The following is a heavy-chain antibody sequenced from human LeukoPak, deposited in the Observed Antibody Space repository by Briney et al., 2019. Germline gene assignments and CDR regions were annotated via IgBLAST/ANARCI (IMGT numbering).Heavy chain of an antibody. V-gene: IGHV3-53*01. Sequence: GGSLRLSCAASGFTVSSNYMSWVRQAPGKGLEWVSVIYSGGSTYYADSVKGRFTISRDNSKNTLYLQMNSLRAEDTAVYYCARDEYSYGYYFDYWGQGTLVTVSS. CDR3: ARDEYSYGYYFDY. D-gene: IGHD5-18*01. J-gene: IGHJ4*02. CDR1: GFTVSSNY. CDR2: IYSGGST.